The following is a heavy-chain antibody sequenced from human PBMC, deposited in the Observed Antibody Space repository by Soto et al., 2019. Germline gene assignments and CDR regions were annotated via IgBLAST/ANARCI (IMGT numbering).Heavy chain of an antibody. J-gene: IGHJ4*02. V-gene: IGHV3-23*01. Sequence: EVQLLVAGGGLVQPGGYLKLSCAASGFTFSGYAMSWVRQAPGRGLEWVSAISGSVGSTYYADSVRGRFTISRDNANNTQSLQMNHLRAEDTAVYYCAKDHQFSGCTSGGYFDSWGQGALVTVSS. CDR3: AKDHQFSGCTSGGYFDS. CDR1: GFTFSGYA. CDR2: ISGSVGST. D-gene: IGHD6-19*01.